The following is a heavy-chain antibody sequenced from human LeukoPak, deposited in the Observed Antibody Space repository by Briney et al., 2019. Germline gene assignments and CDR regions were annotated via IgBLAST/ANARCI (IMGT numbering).Heavy chain of an antibody. D-gene: IGHD6-13*01. CDR1: GFTFSSYG. CDR2: IWYDGSNK. V-gene: IGHV3-33*01. Sequence: PGGSLRLSCAASGFTFSSYGMHWVRQAPGKGLEWVAVIWYDGSNKYYADSVKGRFTISRDNSKNTLYLQMNSLRAEDTAVYYCAGSIAAAGKGDYWGQGTLVTVSS. J-gene: IGHJ4*02. CDR3: AGSIAAAGKGDY.